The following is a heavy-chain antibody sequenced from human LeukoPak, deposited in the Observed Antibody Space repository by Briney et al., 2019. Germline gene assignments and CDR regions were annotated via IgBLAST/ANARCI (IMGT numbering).Heavy chain of an antibody. J-gene: IGHJ3*02. V-gene: IGHV1-69*04. CDR1: GGTFSSYA. CDR3: ARDPPPDAFDI. CDR2: IIPILGIA. Sequence: SVKVSCKASGGTFSSYAMSWVRQAPGQGLEWMGRIIPILGIANYAQKFQGRVTITADKSTSTAYMELSSLRSEDTAVYYCARDPPPDAFDIWGQGTMVTVSS.